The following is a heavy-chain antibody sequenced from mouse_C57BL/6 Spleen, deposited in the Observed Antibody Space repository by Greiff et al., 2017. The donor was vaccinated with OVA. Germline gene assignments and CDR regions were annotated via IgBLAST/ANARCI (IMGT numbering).Heavy chain of an antibody. Sequence: VQLKESVAELVRPGASVKLSCTASGFNIKNTYMHWVKQRPEQGLEWIGRIDPANGNTKYAPKFQGKATITADKSSNTAYLQLSSLKYEDSAIYYCAQSYDGAYEDCWGQGPTLTVAS. D-gene: IGHD2-3*01. J-gene: IGHJ2*01. V-gene: IGHV14-3*01. CDR3: AQSYDGAYEDC. CDR1: GFNIKNTY. CDR2: IDPANGNT.